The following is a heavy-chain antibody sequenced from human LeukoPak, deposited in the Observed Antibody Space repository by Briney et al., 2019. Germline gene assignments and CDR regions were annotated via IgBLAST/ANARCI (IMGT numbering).Heavy chain of an antibody. CDR1: GFTFSNYN. CDR3: ARKGLGGELGGFDS. Sequence: GGSLRLSCAASGFTFSNYNMNWVRQAPGKGLEWVSSITSSSTYIYYADSVKGRFTISRDNAKNSLYLQMNSLRVDDTALYHCARKGLGGELGGFDSWGQGTLVTVSS. CDR2: ITSSSTYI. D-gene: IGHD1-26*01. V-gene: IGHV3-21*04. J-gene: IGHJ4*02.